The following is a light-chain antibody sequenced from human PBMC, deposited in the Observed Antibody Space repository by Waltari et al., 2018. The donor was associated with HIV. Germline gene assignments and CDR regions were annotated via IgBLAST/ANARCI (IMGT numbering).Light chain of an antibody. CDR3: CSYADDYTWV. CDR2: DVN. J-gene: IGLJ3*02. CDR1: SSDVGAYNY. V-gene: IGLV2-11*01. Sequence: QSALTQPRSVSGSPGQSVPLSCTGTSSDVGAYNYVSWYQQHPAKAPKLRIFDVNKRPSGVPDRFSGSKSGNTASLTISGLKAEDEADYYCCSYADDYTWVFGGGTKLTVL.